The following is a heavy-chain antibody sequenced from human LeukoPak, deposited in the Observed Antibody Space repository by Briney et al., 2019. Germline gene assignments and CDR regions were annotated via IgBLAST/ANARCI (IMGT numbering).Heavy chain of an antibody. V-gene: IGHV1-2*06. J-gene: IGHJ4*02. Sequence: GASVTVSCKVVAYDFTGYYIHWVRQAPGQGPEWMGRLNPNTGHAVYAFKFQGRVTITRDTSSNTAYMEVTRLTSDDTALYYCAKDRDGADRIVLWGQGTLVTVSS. CDR2: LNPNTGHA. CDR3: AKDRDGADRIVL. D-gene: IGHD5-24*01. CDR1: AYDFTGYY.